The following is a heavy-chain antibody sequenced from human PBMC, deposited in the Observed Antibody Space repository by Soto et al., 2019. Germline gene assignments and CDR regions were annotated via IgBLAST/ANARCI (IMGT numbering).Heavy chain of an antibody. CDR2: FDPEDGET. D-gene: IGHD2-8*01. J-gene: IGHJ6*02. CDR1: GYTLTELS. V-gene: IGHV1-24*01. Sequence: ASVKVSCKVSGYTLTELSMHWVRQAPGKGLEWMGGFDPEDGETIYAQKFQGRVTMTEDTSTDSAYMDLSSLRSEDTAVYYCANSNPGYYYGMDVWGQGTTVTVSS. CDR3: ANSNPGYYYGMDV.